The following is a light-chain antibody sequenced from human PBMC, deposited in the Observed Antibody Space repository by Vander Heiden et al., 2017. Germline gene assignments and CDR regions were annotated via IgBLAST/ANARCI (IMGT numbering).Light chain of an antibody. CDR3: QQYGSSPPYT. J-gene: IGKJ2*01. V-gene: IGKV3-20*01. CDR1: QSVSSSY. Sequence: EMVLTHSLGTLSLSPGERATLSCRASQSVSSSYLAWYQQKPGQAPRLLIYGASSRATGIPDRFSGSGSGTDFTLTISRLEPEDFAVYYCQQYGSSPPYTFGQGTKLEIK. CDR2: GAS.